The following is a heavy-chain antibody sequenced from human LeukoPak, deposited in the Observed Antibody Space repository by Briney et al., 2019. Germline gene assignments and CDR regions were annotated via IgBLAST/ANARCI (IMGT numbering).Heavy chain of an antibody. CDR2: IYYTGST. D-gene: IGHD4-17*01. CDR3: ASPGPDYGDYAYDY. CDR1: GGSFSGYY. Sequence: PSETLSLTCAVYGGSFSGYYWSWIRQPPGKGLEWIGYIYYTGSTVYNPSLKSRVTISLDTSKNQFSLKLRSVTAADTAVYYCASPGPDYGDYAYDYWGQGTLVTVSS. J-gene: IGHJ4*02. V-gene: IGHV4-59*01.